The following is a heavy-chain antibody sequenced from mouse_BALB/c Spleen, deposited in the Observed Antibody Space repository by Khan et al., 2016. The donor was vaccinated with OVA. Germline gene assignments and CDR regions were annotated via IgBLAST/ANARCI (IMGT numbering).Heavy chain of an antibody. V-gene: IGHV1S137*01. CDR3: GRGDLLLRLRGMDY. D-gene: IGHD1-1*01. J-gene: IGHJ4*01. CDR2: ISTYNGNT. CDR1: GDIFSDYA. Sequence: VQLQQSGPEVVRPGVSVKIPCKGSGDIFSDYAMHWVNPSHAMSLEWLVIISTYNGNTNSNLSFEGKATMTVDKSSRTAYLEMARLRSEDSAIYYCGRGDLLLRLRGMDYWGQGTSVTVSS.